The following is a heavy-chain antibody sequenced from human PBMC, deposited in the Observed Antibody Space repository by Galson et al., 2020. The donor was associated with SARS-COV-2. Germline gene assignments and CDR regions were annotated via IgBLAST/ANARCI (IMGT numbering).Heavy chain of an antibody. J-gene: IGHJ3*02. Sequence: ASVKVSCQASGYTFTGYHLPWVRQAPAQGLEWIGWINPNSGRPNYAQQFQGRVTMTRDTSISTAYMELSRLRSDDTAVYDCPRSELVTTKLGGDAFDIWGQGTMVTVSS. CDR1: GYTFTGYH. V-gene: IGHV1-2*02. D-gene: IGHD2-21*02. CDR2: INPNSGRP. CDR3: PRSELVTTKLGGDAFDI.